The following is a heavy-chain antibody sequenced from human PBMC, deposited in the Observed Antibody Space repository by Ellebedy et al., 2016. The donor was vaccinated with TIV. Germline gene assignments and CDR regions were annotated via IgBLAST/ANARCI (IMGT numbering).Heavy chain of an antibody. CDR2: ITGSDGRT. D-gene: IGHD2-21*01. Sequence: GGSLRLXXAASGFTFSSYWMTWVRQAPGKGLEWVSAITGSDGRTFYADSVKGRFTISRDNSKNALYLQMTSLRAEDTAVYYCTKDDAVAGGYLDYWGQGTLVTVSS. J-gene: IGHJ4*02. CDR1: GFTFSSYW. CDR3: TKDDAVAGGYLDY. V-gene: IGHV3-23*01.